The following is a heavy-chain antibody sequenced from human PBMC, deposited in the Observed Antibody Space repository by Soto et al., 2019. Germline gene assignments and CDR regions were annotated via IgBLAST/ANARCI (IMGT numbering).Heavy chain of an antibody. CDR2: INPNSGGT. CDR1: GYTFTSYY. CDR3: ARERNAYSSSSDWFDP. V-gene: IGHV1-2*02. Sequence: ASVKVSCKASGYTFTSYYMHWVRQAPGQGLEWMGWINPNSGGTNYAQKFQGRVTMTRDTSISTAYMELSRLRSDDTAVYYCARERNAYSSSSDWFDPWGQGTLVTVSS. D-gene: IGHD6-6*01. J-gene: IGHJ5*02.